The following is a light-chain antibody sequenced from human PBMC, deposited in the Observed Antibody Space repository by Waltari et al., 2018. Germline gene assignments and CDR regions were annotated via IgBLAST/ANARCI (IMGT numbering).Light chain of an antibody. Sequence: EIVLTQSPGTLSLSPGERATLSCRASQSVSSNYLAWYQQKPGQAPRLLIYGASSRATGIPDRFSGSGSGTDFTLTIRRLEPEDFAVYYCQHFGSSPFTFGQGTKLEIK. CDR3: QHFGSSPFT. J-gene: IGKJ2*01. CDR2: GAS. V-gene: IGKV3-20*01. CDR1: QSVSSNY.